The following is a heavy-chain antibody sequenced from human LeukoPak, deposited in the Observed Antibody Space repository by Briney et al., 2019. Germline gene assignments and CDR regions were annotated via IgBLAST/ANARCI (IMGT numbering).Heavy chain of an antibody. CDR3: ARDFFHGHCAGLSCFLLDY. Sequence: ASVKVSCKASGYTFTRYGISWVRQAPGQGLEWMGWISANNGDTNSAQKFQDRVTMTTDTPTSTAYMELRSLRSDDTAVYYCARDFFHGHCAGLSCFLLDYWGQGSLVTVSS. D-gene: IGHD2-15*01. J-gene: IGHJ4*02. CDR1: GYTFTRYG. V-gene: IGHV1-18*01. CDR2: ISANNGDT.